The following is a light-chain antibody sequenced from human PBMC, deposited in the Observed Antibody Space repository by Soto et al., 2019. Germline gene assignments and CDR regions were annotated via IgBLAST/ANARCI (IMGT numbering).Light chain of an antibody. CDR1: QSVLYSSNNKNY. CDR3: QQYYSTPPIT. V-gene: IGKV4-1*01. J-gene: IGKJ5*01. Sequence: DIVMTQSPDSLAVSLGERATINCKSSQSVLYSSNNKNYLAWYQQKPGQPPKLLIYWASTRESGVPDRFSGNGSGTDFTLTISSLQAEDVAVYYCQQYYSTPPITFGQGTRLEIK. CDR2: WAS.